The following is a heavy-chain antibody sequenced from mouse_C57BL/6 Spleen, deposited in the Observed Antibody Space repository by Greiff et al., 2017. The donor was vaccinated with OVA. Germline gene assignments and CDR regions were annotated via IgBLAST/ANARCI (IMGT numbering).Heavy chain of an antibody. V-gene: IGHV7-3*01. CDR3: ARYSSYWYFDV. CDR1: GFTFTDYY. J-gene: IGHJ1*03. D-gene: IGHD3-1*01. Sequence: EVKLVESGGGLVQPGGSLSLSCAASGFTFTDYYMSWVRQPPGKALEWLGFIRNKANGYTTEYSASVKGRLTISRDNSHSILYLQMNALRAEDSATYYCARYSSYWYFDVWGTGTTVTVSS. CDR2: IRNKANGYTT.